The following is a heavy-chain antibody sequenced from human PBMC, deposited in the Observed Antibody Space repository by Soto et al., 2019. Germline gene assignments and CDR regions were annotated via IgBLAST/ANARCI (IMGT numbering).Heavy chain of an antibody. Sequence: QVQLVQSGAEEKKPGASVKVSCKASGYTFTSYAMHWVRQAPGQRFEWMVCINAGNGNTKYSQKFQGRVTITRDTSASTAYMELSSLRSEDTAVYYCARVYSGYDFGWFDPWGQGTLVTVSS. CDR1: GYTFTSYA. J-gene: IGHJ5*02. V-gene: IGHV1-3*05. CDR3: ARVYSGYDFGWFDP. CDR2: INAGNGNT. D-gene: IGHD5-12*01.